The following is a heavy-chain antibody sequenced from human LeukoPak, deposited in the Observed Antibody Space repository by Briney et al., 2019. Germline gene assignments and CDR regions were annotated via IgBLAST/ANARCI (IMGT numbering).Heavy chain of an antibody. J-gene: IGHJ4*02. D-gene: IGHD3-22*01. V-gene: IGHV3-23*01. CDR2: ISGSGGST. CDR1: GFTFSSYA. Sequence: GGSLRLSCAASGFTFSSYAMSWVRQAPGKGLEWVSAISGSGGSTYYADSVKGRLTISRDNSKNTLYLQMNSLRAEDTAVYYCAKDDEPYYYDSSGYPTVDYWGQGTLVTVSS. CDR3: AKDDEPYYYDSSGYPTVDY.